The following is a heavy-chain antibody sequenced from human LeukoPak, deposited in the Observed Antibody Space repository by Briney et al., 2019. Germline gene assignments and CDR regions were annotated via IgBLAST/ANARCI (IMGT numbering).Heavy chain of an antibody. V-gene: IGHV1-46*01. D-gene: IGHD6-6*01. CDR1: GYTFTSYY. CDR3: ARGPESIAARMNWFDP. Sequence: ASVKVSYKASGYTFTSYYMHWVRQAPGQGLEWMGIINPSGGSTSYAQKFQGRVTMTRDTSTSTVYMELSSLRSEDTAVYYCARGPESIAARMNWFDPWGQGTLVTVSS. J-gene: IGHJ5*02. CDR2: INPSGGST.